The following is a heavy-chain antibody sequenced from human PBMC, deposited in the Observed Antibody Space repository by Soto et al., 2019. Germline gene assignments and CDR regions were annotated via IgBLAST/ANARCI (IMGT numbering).Heavy chain of an antibody. J-gene: IGHJ4*02. Sequence: GASVNVSCKASGFTFTSSAVQWVRQARGQRLEWIGWIVVGSGNTNYAQKFQERVTITRDMSTSTAYMELSSLRSEDTAVYYCAADSVATIRSDYWGQGTLVTVSS. CDR2: IVVGSGNT. CDR3: AADSVATIRSDY. CDR1: GFTFTSSA. D-gene: IGHD5-12*01. V-gene: IGHV1-58*01.